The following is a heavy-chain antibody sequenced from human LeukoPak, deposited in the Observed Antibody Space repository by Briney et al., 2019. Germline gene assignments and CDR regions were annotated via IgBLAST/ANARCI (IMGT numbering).Heavy chain of an antibody. D-gene: IGHD4-23*01. CDR3: ARDLNGGGGLDY. Sequence: GGSLRLSCAASGFTFSSYSMNSVRQAPGKGLEWVSSISSSSSYIYYADSVKGRFTISRDNARNSLYLQMNSLRAEDTAVYYCARDLNGGGGLDYWGQGTLVTVSS. CDR2: ISSSSSYI. CDR1: GFTFSSYS. V-gene: IGHV3-21*01. J-gene: IGHJ4*02.